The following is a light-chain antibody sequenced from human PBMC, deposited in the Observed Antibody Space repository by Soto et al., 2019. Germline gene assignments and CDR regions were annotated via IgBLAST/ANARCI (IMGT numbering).Light chain of an antibody. CDR2: DAS. J-gene: IGKJ5*01. Sequence: IVLTQSPATLSLSPGERATLSCRASQSVSRYLAWYQQKAGQAPRLLIYDASNRATGIPARFSGSGSGTDFTITSSSLAHEDFVVYYCQQRSNWPTFGQGTRLEIK. CDR1: QSVSRY. CDR3: QQRSNWPT. V-gene: IGKV3-11*01.